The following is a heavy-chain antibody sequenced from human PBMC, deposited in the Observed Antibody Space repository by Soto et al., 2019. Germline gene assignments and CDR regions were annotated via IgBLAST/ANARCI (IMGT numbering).Heavy chain of an antibody. V-gene: IGHV1-18*01. CDR3: ARGYYYGSGRPTPGGMDV. CDR1: GYTFTNYD. CDR2: ISTYTGNT. D-gene: IGHD3-10*01. Sequence: QVHLVQSGAEVKKPGASVKVSCKASGYTFTNYDINWVRQAPGQGLEWMGWISTYTGNTNYAQKLQGRVTMTTDTXTXTXFMELRSLRSDDTAVYYCARGYYYGSGRPTPGGMDVWGQGTTVTVS. J-gene: IGHJ6*02.